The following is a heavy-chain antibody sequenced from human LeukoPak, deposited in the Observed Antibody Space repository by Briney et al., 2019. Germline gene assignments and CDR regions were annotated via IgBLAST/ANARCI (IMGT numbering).Heavy chain of an antibody. V-gene: IGHV4-61*01. CDR1: GGSISSGSYY. J-gene: IGHJ3*02. Sequence: SETLSLTCTVSGGSISSGSYYWSWIRQPPGKGLEWIGYIYYSGSTNYNPSLKSRVTISVDTSKNQFSLKLSSVTAADTAVYYCARDPSGYRNDAFDIWGQGTMVTVSS. CDR2: IYYSGST. CDR3: ARDPSGYRNDAFDI. D-gene: IGHD1-14*01.